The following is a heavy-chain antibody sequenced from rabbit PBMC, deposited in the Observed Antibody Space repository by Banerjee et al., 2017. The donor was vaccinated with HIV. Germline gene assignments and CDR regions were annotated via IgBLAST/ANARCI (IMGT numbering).Heavy chain of an antibody. Sequence: QEQLEESGGDLVKPEGSLTLTCTASGFTLSSYWMCWVRQAPGKGPEWIGCIYNGDGNTYYASWAKGRFTISKTSSTTVTLQMTSLTAADTATYFCARYVRSSAYSLWGPGTLVTVS. CDR1: GFTLSSYW. D-gene: IGHD1-1*01. V-gene: IGHV1S45*01. CDR2: IYNGDGNT. J-gene: IGHJ4*01. CDR3: ARYVRSSAYSL.